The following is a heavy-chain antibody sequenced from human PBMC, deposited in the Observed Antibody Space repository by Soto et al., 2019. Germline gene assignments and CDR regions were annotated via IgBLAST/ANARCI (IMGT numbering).Heavy chain of an antibody. Sequence: QVRLVQSGAEVKKPGSSVKVSCKVSGGTFSKYSLSWVRQTPGQGLEWMGGITPFVDTSNYAQRFLGRVTITADKSPNTAFLEVRGLKSEDTALYFCASTIYCNGCSCYSRHYYGMDVWGQGTTVTVSS. CDR3: ASTIYCNGCSCYSRHYYGMDV. J-gene: IGHJ6*02. D-gene: IGHD2-21*01. CDR2: ITPFVDTS. CDR1: GGTFSKYS. V-gene: IGHV1-69*06.